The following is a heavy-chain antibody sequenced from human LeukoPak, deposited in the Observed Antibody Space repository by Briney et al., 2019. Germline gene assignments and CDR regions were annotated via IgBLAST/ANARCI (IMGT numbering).Heavy chain of an antibody. J-gene: IGHJ4*02. Sequence: ASLKVSCKASGYTLTDYYMLWLRQAPGQGLEWMGWISAYNGNTNYAQKLQGRVTMTTDTSTSTAYMELRSLRSDDTAVYYCARENLAARPLGYWGQGTLVTVSS. CDR2: ISAYNGNT. D-gene: IGHD6-6*01. CDR3: ARENLAARPLGY. CDR1: GYTLTDYY. V-gene: IGHV1-18*04.